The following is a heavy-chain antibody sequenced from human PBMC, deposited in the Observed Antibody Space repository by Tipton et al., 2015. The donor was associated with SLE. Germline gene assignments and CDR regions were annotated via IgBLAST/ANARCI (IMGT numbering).Heavy chain of an antibody. D-gene: IGHD1-26*01. CDR1: GDSISTYY. J-gene: IGHJ3*02. CDR3: ARGFGSYVAFHI. V-gene: IGHV4-4*07. Sequence: TLSLTCTVSGDSISTYYWSWIRQPAGKGLEWIGRIYHTGRTKYNPSLESRVTMSVDTSKNQFSLKLNSVTAADTAVYFCARGFGSYVAFHIWGPGAMVTVSS. CDR2: IYHTGRT.